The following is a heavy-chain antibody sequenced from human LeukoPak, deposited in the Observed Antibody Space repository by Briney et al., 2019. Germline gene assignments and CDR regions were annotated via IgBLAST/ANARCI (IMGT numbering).Heavy chain of an antibody. V-gene: IGHV4-4*09. CDR2: IFSRGNT. D-gene: IGHD3-22*01. Sequence: SETLSLTGSVSGGSRSNYYWTWIRQPPGKGLEWIGYIFSRGNTNYNPSLKSRVTMSVDTSKSQFSLKLNSVTAADTAVYYCARVGDTSSYYYFLDFWGQGTLVTVSS. J-gene: IGHJ4*02. CDR1: GGSRSNYY. CDR3: ARVGDTSSYYYFLDF.